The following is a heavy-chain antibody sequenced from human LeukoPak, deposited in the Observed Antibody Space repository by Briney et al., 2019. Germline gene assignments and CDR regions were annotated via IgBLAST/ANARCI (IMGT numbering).Heavy chain of an antibody. D-gene: IGHD3-22*01. V-gene: IGHV3-21*01. J-gene: IGHJ5*02. Sequence: GGSLRLSCAASGFTFSSYSLNWVRQAPGKGLEWVSCISSSSTYIYYADSVKGRFTISRDNAKNSLYLQLNSLRAEDTAVYYCARVLHKRNYDSSDYYGSWGQGTLVTVSS. CDR3: ARVLHKRNYDSSDYYGS. CDR1: GFTFSSYS. CDR2: ISSSSTYI.